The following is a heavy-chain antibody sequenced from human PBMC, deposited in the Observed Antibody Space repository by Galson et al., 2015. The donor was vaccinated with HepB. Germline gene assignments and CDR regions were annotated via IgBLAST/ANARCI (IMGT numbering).Heavy chain of an antibody. J-gene: IGHJ5*02. CDR1: GYTFTSYY. Sequence: SVKVSCKASGYTFTSYYMHWVRQAPGQGLEWMGIINPSGGSTSYAQKFQGRVTMTRDTSTSTVYMELSSLRSEDTAVYYCARDRGITMVRGVIGWFDPWGQGTLVTVSS. D-gene: IGHD3-10*01. CDR2: INPSGGST. V-gene: IGHV1-46*01. CDR3: ARDRGITMVRGVIGWFDP.